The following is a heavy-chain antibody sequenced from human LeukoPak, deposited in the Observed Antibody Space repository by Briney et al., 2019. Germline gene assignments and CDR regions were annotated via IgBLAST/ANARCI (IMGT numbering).Heavy chain of an antibody. CDR1: GFTFSSYG. Sequence: GGSLRLSCAASGFTFSSYGMHWVRQAPGKGLEWVAFIRYDGSNKYYADSVKGRFTISRDNSKNTLYLQMNSLRAEDTAVYYCAPGEVSPPPFDYWGQGTLVTVSS. CDR3: APGEVSPPPFDY. V-gene: IGHV3-30*02. D-gene: IGHD3-10*01. CDR2: IRYDGSNK. J-gene: IGHJ4*02.